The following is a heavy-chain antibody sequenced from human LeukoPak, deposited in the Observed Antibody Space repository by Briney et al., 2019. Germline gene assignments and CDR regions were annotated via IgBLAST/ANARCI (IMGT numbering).Heavy chain of an antibody. CDR2: ISSSSGII. J-gene: IGHJ4*02. D-gene: IGHD4-23*01. Sequence: GGSLRLSCAASGFTFSTYSLNWVRQAPGKGLEWVSYISSSSGIIYADSVKGRCTVSRDNAKNSLYLQMNSLRDDDTGAYYCAFQDGGIVYWGQGTLVTVSS. CDR3: AFQDGGIVY. CDR1: GFTFSTYS. V-gene: IGHV3-48*02.